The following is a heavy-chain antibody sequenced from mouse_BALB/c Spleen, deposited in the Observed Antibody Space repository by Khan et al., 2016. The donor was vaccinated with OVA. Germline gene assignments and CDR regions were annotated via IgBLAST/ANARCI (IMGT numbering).Heavy chain of an antibody. CDR3: TRDRIDY. V-gene: IGHV1-7*01. Sequence: QVQLQQSGAERAKPGASVKMSCKASGYTFTTYWMHWVKQRPGQGLEWIGYINPTSGYTDCNEKFKDRATLSADKSSSTAYMQLSSLTSEDSAVYYCTRDRIDYWGQGTTLTVSS. J-gene: IGHJ2*01. CDR2: INPTSGYT. CDR1: GYTFTTYW.